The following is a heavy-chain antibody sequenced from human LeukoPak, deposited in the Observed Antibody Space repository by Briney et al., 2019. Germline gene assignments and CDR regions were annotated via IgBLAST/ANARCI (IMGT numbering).Heavy chain of an antibody. CDR1: AFIFTSYW. Sequence: GGSLTLSCAASAFIFTSYWMTWVRQAPGKVLEWVANINQDGNEKYYMDSVKERFTIYRHNGKNSLYLQMDRLRAEDPAVYYCARGGARGYSPSDYWGQGTLVTVSS. CDR3: ARGGARGYSPSDY. D-gene: IGHD5-18*01. CDR2: INQDGNEK. J-gene: IGHJ4*02. V-gene: IGHV3-7*01.